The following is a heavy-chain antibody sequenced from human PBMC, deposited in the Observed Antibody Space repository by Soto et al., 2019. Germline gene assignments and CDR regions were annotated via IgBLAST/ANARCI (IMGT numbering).Heavy chain of an antibody. CDR2: IHSDGST. V-gene: IGHV3-53*02. Sequence: EVQLVETGGGLIQPGGSLKLSCSVAGFTVSDSMSWVRQAPGKGLECVSFIHSDGSTHYTDSVRGRFTISRDNSKNTVYLEMKTLSAEDTAVYYCGKVMTDYSKAVGDDWGQGTLVTVSS. D-gene: IGHD4-4*01. J-gene: IGHJ4*02. CDR1: GFTVSDS. CDR3: GKVMTDYSKAVGDD.